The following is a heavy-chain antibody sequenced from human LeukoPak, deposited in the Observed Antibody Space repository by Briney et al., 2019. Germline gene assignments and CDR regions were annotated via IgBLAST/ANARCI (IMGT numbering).Heavy chain of an antibody. V-gene: IGHV4-34*01. J-gene: IGHJ4*02. D-gene: IGHD5-24*01. CDR3: ARGGTGWLHQIPYCFDY. Sequence: PSETLSLTCAVYGGSFSGYYWSWIRQPPGKGLEWIGEINHSGSTNYNPSLKSRVTISVDTSKNQFSLKLSSVTAADTAVYYRARGGTGWLHQIPYCFDYWGQGTLVTVSS. CDR2: INHSGST. CDR1: GGSFSGYY.